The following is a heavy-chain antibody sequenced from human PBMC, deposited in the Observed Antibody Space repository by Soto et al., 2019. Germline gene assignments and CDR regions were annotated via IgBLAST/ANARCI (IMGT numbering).Heavy chain of an antibody. J-gene: IGHJ3*02. Sequence: GASVKVSCTDSGYTFTSYGISWVRQAPGQGFEWMGWISAYNGNTNYAQKLQGRVTMTTDTSTSTAYMELRSLRSDDTAVYYCARVVKRVVPAAMDAFDIWGQGTMVTVSS. D-gene: IGHD2-2*01. CDR1: GYTFTSYG. CDR2: ISAYNGNT. CDR3: ARVVKRVVPAAMDAFDI. V-gene: IGHV1-18*01.